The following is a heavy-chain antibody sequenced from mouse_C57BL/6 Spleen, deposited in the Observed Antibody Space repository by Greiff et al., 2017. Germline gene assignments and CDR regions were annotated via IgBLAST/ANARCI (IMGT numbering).Heavy chain of an antibody. D-gene: IGHD2-4*01. Sequence: QVTLKESGPGILQPSQTLSLTCSFSGFSLSTFGLGVGWIRQPSGKGLEWLAHIWWDDAKYSNPALKSRLTISKDTAKTQGFLKIANVDTADTATYYCARDDYLYAMDDWGQGTSVTVSS. CDR1: GFSLSTFGLG. V-gene: IGHV8-8*01. CDR2: IWWDDAK. CDR3: ARDDYLYAMDD. J-gene: IGHJ4*01.